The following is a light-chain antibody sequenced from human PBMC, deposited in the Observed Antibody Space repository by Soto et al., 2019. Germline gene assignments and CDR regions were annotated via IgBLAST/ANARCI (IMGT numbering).Light chain of an antibody. CDR2: GAS. CDR1: QNINIY. CDR3: QQRYRSPYT. J-gene: IGKJ2*01. V-gene: IGKV1-39*01. Sequence: IQLTQSTSSLSASVGDRVTVTCRASQNINIYLNWYQQKPGKAPTLLIYGASSLQSGVPTRFSGGGSRTDFTLTISSLQAEDFATYYCQQRYRSPYTFGQGNRLEI.